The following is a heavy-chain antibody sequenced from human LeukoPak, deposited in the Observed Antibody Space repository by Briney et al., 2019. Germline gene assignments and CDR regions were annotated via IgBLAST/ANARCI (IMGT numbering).Heavy chain of an antibody. CDR1: GYSFTSYW. CDR3: ARHHGSSPKAFDI. V-gene: IGHV5-51*01. D-gene: IGHD2-2*03. CDR2: IYPGDSDT. J-gene: IGHJ3*02. Sequence: GESLKISCKGSGYSFTSYWIGWVRQMPGKGPEWMGIIYPGDSDTRYSPSFQGQVTISADKSITTAYLQWSSLKASDTAMYYCARHHGSSPKAFDIWGQGTMVTVSS.